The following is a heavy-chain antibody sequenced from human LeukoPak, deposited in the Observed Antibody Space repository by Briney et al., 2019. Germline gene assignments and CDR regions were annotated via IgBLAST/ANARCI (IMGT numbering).Heavy chain of an antibody. CDR3: ARSRGYMIAARRGSYWYFDL. Sequence: ASVKVSCKASGGTFSSYAISWVRQAPGQGLEWMGGIIPIFGTANYAQKFQGRVTITADESTSTAYMELSSLRSEDTAVYYCARSRGYMIAARRGSYWYFDLWGRGTLVTVSS. J-gene: IGHJ2*01. D-gene: IGHD6-6*01. CDR2: IIPIFGTA. CDR1: GGTFSSYA. V-gene: IGHV1-69*13.